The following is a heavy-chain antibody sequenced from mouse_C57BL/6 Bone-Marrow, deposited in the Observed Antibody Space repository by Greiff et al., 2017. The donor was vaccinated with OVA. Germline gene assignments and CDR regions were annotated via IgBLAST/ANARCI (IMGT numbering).Heavy chain of an antibody. CDR2: IYPGSGNN. V-gene: IGHV1-76*01. CDR3: ARSERLIDYFDY. J-gene: IGHJ2*01. D-gene: IGHD2-2*01. Sequence: QVQLKQSGAELVRPGASVKLSCKASGYTFTDYYISWVKQRPGQGLEWIARIYPGSGNNYYNEKFKGKATMTAEKSSSTAYMELSRLTSDDSAVYFFARSERLIDYFDYWGQGTTLTVSS. CDR1: GYTFTDYY.